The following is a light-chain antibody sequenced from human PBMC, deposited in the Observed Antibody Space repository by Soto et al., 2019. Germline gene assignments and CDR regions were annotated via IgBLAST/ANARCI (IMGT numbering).Light chain of an antibody. J-gene: IGLJ1*01. V-gene: IGLV2-8*01. Sequence: QSALTQPPSASGSPGQSVTISCTGTSSDVGGYNYVSWYQQHPGKAPKLMIYEVSKRPSGVPGRFSGSKSGNTASLTVSGLQPEDEADYYCSSYAGSNNSVFGTGTKVNVL. CDR2: EVS. CDR3: SSYAGSNNSV. CDR1: SSDVGGYNY.